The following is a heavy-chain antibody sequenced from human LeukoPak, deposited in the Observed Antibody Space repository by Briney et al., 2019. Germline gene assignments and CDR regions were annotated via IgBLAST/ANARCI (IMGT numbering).Heavy chain of an antibody. CDR3: TRHTRGGPYYFDY. Sequence: GGSLRLSCAASGFTFSTYAMSWVRQAPGKGLEWVGFIRSKAYGGTTEYAASVKGRFTISRDDSKSIAYLQMNSLKTEDTAVYYCTRHTRGGPYYFDYWGQGTLVTVSS. CDR2: IRSKAYGGTT. CDR1: GFTFSTYA. V-gene: IGHV3-49*04. D-gene: IGHD2-15*01. J-gene: IGHJ4*02.